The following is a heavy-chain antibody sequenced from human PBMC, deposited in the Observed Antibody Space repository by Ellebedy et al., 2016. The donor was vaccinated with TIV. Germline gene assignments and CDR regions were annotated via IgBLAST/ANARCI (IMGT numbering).Heavy chain of an antibody. CDR2: ISSSSSYI. Sequence: GESLKISCAASGFTFSSYSMNWVRQAPGKGLEWVSSISSSSSYIYYADSVKGRFTISRDNAKNSLYLQMNSLRAEDTAVYYCARDPLMGSGDWGQGTLVTVSS. J-gene: IGHJ4*02. V-gene: IGHV3-21*01. CDR1: GFTFSSYS. CDR3: ARDPLMGSGD. D-gene: IGHD3-10*01.